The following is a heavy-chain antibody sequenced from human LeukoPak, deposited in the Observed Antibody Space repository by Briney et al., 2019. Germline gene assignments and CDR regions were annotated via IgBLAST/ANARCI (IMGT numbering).Heavy chain of an antibody. V-gene: IGHV3-66*01. D-gene: IGHD6-19*01. J-gene: IGHJ4*02. CDR2: IYSGGST. CDR3: ARVAAGFFDY. CDR1: GFTVSGNY. Sequence: GGSLRLSSAASGFTVSGNYMSWVRQAPGKGLEWVSVIYSGGSTFYADSVKGRFTISRDNSKNTLYLQMNSLRAEDTAVYYCARVAAGFFDYWGQGTLVTVSS.